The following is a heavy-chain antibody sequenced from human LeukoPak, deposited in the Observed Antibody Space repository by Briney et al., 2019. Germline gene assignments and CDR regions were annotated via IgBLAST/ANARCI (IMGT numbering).Heavy chain of an antibody. CDR3: ARGVGAGYCSSTSCRAGYYYYYYMDV. D-gene: IGHD2-2*01. Sequence: GRSLRLSCAAAGFTFSRYGMHWVRQAPGKGLEWVAVIWYDGSNKYYADSVKGRFTISRDNSKNTLYLQMNSLRAEDTAVYYCARGVGAGYCSSTSCRAGYYYYYYMDVWGKGTTVTVSS. V-gene: IGHV3-33*01. J-gene: IGHJ6*03. CDR1: GFTFSRYG. CDR2: IWYDGSNK.